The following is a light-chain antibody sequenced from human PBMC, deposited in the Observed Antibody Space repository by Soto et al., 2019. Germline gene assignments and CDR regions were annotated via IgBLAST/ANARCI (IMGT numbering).Light chain of an antibody. Sequence: QSVLTQPASVSGSPGQSITISCTGTSSNVGCYKLVSWHQQHPGKAPKLMIFEVNKRPSGVSNRFSGSKSGNTASLTISGLKVEDEADYYCCSSGGSPTYVFGTGTKVTVL. J-gene: IGLJ1*01. CDR3: CSSGGSPTYV. V-gene: IGLV2-23*02. CDR2: EVN. CDR1: SSNVGCYKL.